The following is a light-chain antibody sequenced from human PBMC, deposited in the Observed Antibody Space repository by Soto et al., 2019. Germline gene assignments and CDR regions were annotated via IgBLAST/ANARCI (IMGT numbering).Light chain of an antibody. CDR3: MSSEGMYTYV. CDR2: EVT. J-gene: IGLJ1*01. V-gene: IGLV2-8*01. Sequence: QSVLTQPASASGSPVQSVTISCTGTSSDVGGYNYLSWYQHRPGKAPQLIIYEVTKRPSGVPNRFFGSKSGNTASLTVSGLQAEDEADYFCMSSEGMYTYVFGTGPNVTVL. CDR1: SSDVGGYNY.